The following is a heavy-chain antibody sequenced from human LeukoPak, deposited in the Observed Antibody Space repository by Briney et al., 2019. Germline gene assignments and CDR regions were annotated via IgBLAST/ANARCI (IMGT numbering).Heavy chain of an antibody. D-gene: IGHD3-3*01. J-gene: IGHJ4*02. CDR1: GGSISSSSYY. V-gene: IGHV4-39*07. Sequence: NPSETLSLTCTVSGGSISSSSYYWGWIRQPPGKGLEWIGSIYYSGSTYYNPSLKSRVTISVDTSKNQFSLKLSSVTAADTAVYYCARNRYYDFWSGYYSGGLFDYWGQGTLVTVSS. CDR2: IYYSGST. CDR3: ARNRYYDFWSGYYSGGLFDY.